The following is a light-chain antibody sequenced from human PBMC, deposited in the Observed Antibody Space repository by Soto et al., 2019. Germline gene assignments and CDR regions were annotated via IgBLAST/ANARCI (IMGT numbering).Light chain of an antibody. Sequence: EIVLTQSPATLSLSPGDRATLSCRTSQTISGFIAWYQHRPGQAPRLLIYAASSRATGIPARFSGSGSGTDFTLTISSLEPEDSVVYYCQQRANWPPTWTFGQGTKVEIK. CDR3: QQRANWPPTWT. V-gene: IGKV3-11*01. CDR1: QTISGF. CDR2: AAS. J-gene: IGKJ1*01.